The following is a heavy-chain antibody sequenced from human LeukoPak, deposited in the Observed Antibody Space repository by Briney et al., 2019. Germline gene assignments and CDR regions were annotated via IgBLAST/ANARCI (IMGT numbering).Heavy chain of an antibody. CDR1: GDSVSSNSVT. CDR3: ARRLTQYDCFDP. Sequence: SQTLSLTCAISGDSVSSNSVTWHWIRQSPSRGLEWLGRTYYRSTWYNDYAVSVRGRITVNPDTSKNQFSLHLNSVTPEDTAVYYCARRLTQYDCFDPWGQGILVTISS. V-gene: IGHV6-1*01. D-gene: IGHD2-2*01. CDR2: TYYRSTWYN. J-gene: IGHJ5*02.